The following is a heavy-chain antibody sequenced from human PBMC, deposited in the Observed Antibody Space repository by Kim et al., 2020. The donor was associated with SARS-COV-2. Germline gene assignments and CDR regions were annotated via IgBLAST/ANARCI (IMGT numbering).Heavy chain of an antibody. CDR3: SRLISGAGTANDY. V-gene: IGHV3-73*01. D-gene: IGHD6-13*01. Sequence: YAAWVKGRFIISRDGSKNTASLQMNSLKTEDTAVYYCSRLISGAGTANDYWGQGTLVTVSS. J-gene: IGHJ4*02.